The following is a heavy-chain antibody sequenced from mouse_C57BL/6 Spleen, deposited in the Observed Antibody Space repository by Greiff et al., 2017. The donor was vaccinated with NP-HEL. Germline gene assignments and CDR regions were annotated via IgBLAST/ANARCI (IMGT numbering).Heavy chain of an antibody. Sequence: QVQLQQPGAELVRPGASVTLSCKASGYTFTDYEMHWVKQTPVHGLEWIGAIDPETGGTAYNQKFKGKAILTADKSSSTAYMELRSLTSEDSAVYSCSWWIYDGNLYAMDYWGQGTSVTVSS. CDR3: SWWIYDGNLYAMDY. J-gene: IGHJ4*01. V-gene: IGHV1-15*01. CDR2: IDPETGGT. D-gene: IGHD2-1*01. CDR1: GYTFTDYE.